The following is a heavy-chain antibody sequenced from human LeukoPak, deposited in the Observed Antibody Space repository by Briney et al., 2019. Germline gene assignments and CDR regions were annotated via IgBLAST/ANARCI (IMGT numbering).Heavy chain of an antibody. CDR3: AREKGVVPAAIEFDY. D-gene: IGHD2-2*01. CDR1: GGSISSYC. J-gene: IGHJ4*02. CDR2: IYYSGST. Sequence: SETLSLTCTVSGGSISSYCWSWIRQPPGKGLEWIGYIYYSGSTNYNPSLKSRVTISVDTSKNQFSLKLSSVTAADTAVYYCAREKGVVPAAIEFDYWGQGTLVTVSS. V-gene: IGHV4-59*01.